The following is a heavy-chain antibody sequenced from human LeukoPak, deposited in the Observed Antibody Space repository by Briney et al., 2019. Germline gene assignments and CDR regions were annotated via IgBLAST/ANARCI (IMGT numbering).Heavy chain of an antibody. CDR2: ISAYDGNT. Sequence: ASVKVSCRASGYTFTSYGISWVRQAPGQGLEWMGWISAYDGNTNYAQKLQGRVTMTTDTSTSTAYMELRSLRSDDTAVYYCARVGARFVPEDYYYYGMDVWGQGTTVTVSS. J-gene: IGHJ6*02. V-gene: IGHV1-18*01. CDR1: GYTFTSYG. D-gene: IGHD3-16*01. CDR3: ARVGARFVPEDYYYYGMDV.